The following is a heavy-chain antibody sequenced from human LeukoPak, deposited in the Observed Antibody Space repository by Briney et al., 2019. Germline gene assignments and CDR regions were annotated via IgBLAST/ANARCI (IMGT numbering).Heavy chain of an antibody. CDR3: ARGQVPAARGYNWFDP. J-gene: IGHJ5*02. D-gene: IGHD2-2*01. Sequence: SETLSLTCAVYGWSFNDYYWNWIRHPPGKGLEWIGEINARGDTSYNPSLKSRVTISVDTSKKQFSLRLTSMIAADTALYYCARGQVPAARGYNWFDPWGQGTLVTVSS. CDR2: INARGDT. V-gene: IGHV4-34*01. CDR1: GWSFNDYY.